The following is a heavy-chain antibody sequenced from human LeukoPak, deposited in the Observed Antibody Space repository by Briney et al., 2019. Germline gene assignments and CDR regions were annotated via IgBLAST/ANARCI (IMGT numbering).Heavy chain of an antibody. D-gene: IGHD2-2*01. CDR1: GFTFSIYS. J-gene: IGHJ4*02. Sequence: PGGSLRLSCTASGFTFSIYSMSWVRQAPGKGLEWVSSISSSSNSTYYADSVKGQFTISRDNAKNSLYLQMNSLRAGGTAVYYCARGPSCTSISCYTTGLFDYWGQGTLVTVSS. V-gene: IGHV3-21*01. CDR2: ISSSSNST. CDR3: ARGPSCTSISCYTTGLFDY.